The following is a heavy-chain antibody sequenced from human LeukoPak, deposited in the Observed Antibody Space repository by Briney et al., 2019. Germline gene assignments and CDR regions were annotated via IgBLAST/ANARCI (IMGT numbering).Heavy chain of an antibody. CDR1: GDSVSSTSAA. D-gene: IGHD2-8*02. CDR2: TYYRSKWYN. J-gene: IGHJ4*02. CDR3: ARSTGWLNGH. V-gene: IGHV6-1*01. Sequence: SQTLSLTCAISGDSVSSTSAAWNWIRQSPSRGLEWLGGTYYRSKWYNDYAVSVKSRITINPDTSKNQFSLQLKSVTPEDSAVYYCARSTGWLNGHWGQGTLVTVSS.